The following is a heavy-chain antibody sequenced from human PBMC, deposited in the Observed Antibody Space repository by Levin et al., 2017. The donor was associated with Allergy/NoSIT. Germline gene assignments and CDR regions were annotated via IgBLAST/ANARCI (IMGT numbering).Heavy chain of an antibody. J-gene: IGHJ5*02. CDR3: TTDIGRDGYNFWFDP. CDR1: LFLFNHAF. Sequence: PGGSLRLSCAASLFLFNHAFIIFFLHSPLKGLEWVGRIKSKTNGGTTDYPAPVKGRFTISRDDSKNTLYLQMNSLKTEDTAVYYCTTDIGRDGYNFWFDPWGQGTLVTVSS. CDR2: IKSKTNGGTT. D-gene: IGHD5-24*01. V-gene: IGHV3-15*01.